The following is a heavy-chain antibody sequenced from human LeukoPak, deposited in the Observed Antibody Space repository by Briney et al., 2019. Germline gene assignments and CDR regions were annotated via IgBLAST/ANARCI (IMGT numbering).Heavy chain of an antibody. D-gene: IGHD3-22*01. CDR3: ARDNPLRSYDGSALVAFDI. CDR2: ISAYNGNT. Sequence: ASVKVSCKASGYTFTSYGISWVRQAPGQGLEWMGWISAYNGNTNYAQKLQGRVTMTTDTSTSTAYMELRSLRSDDTAVYYCARDNPLRSYDGSALVAFDIWGQGTMVTVSS. V-gene: IGHV1-18*01. J-gene: IGHJ3*02. CDR1: GYTFTSYG.